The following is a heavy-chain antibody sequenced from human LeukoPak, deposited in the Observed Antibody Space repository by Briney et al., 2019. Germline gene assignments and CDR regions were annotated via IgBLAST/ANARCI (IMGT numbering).Heavy chain of an antibody. V-gene: IGHV4-59*08. D-gene: IGHD2-15*01. J-gene: IGHJ4*02. Sequence: SETLSLTCAVSGDSISNYYWNWIRQPPGKGLEWIGYVYYPGSTKYNPSLESRVTISVDTSKNQFSLKLSSVTAADTAVYYCARQKSIVGNLDYFDYWGQGTLVTVSS. CDR2: VYYPGST. CDR3: ARQKSIVGNLDYFDY. CDR1: GDSISNYY.